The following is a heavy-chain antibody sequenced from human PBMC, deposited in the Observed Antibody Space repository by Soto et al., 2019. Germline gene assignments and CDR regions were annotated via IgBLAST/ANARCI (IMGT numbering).Heavy chain of an antibody. CDR1: GFTFSSDA. V-gene: IGHV3-23*01. Sequence: EGQLLESGGGWVQPGGSLRLSCAASGFTFSSDAMSGVRQAPGKGLEWVSAISGSGGSTYYADSVKGRFTISRDNSKNTLYLQMNSLRAEDTAVYYCAKVASSSGWREYFQHWGQGTLVTVSS. J-gene: IGHJ1*01. CDR2: ISGSGGST. D-gene: IGHD6-19*01. CDR3: AKVASSSGWREYFQH.